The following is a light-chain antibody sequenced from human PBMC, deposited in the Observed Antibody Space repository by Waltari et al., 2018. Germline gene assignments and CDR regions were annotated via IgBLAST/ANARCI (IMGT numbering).Light chain of an antibody. J-gene: IGLJ2*01. V-gene: IGLV2-14*03. CDR1: SSDVGGYNY. CDR2: DVS. CDR3: SSYIGSSTLEL. Sequence: QSALTQPASVSGSPGQSITISCTGTSSDVGGYNYVSWYQQHPGKAPKLIIFDVSGRPSGVSNRFSGSKSGNTASLTISGVQAEDEADYYCSSYIGSSTLELFGGGTSLTVL.